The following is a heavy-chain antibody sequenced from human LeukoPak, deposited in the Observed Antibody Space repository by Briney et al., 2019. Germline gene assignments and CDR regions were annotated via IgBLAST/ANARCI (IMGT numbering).Heavy chain of an antibody. D-gene: IGHD4-17*01. CDR1: GGSISGSRHY. CDR3: ARLAGDYGANYFDY. V-gene: IGHV4-39*01. Sequence: SETLSLTCTVSGGSISGSRHYWGWIRQPSEKGLEWFGTIFYSGTTYYNPSLKSRVTVSVDTSKNQFSLKLSSVTAADTAVYFCARLAGDYGANYFDYWGQGTLATVSS. J-gene: IGHJ4*02. CDR2: IFYSGTT.